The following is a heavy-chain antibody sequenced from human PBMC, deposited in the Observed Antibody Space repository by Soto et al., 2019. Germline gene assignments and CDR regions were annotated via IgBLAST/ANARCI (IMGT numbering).Heavy chain of an antibody. Sequence: PGGSLRLSCVASGFTFSTYWMTWVRQAPGMGLEWVAGIKEDASEEVYVDSVKGRFSISRDNAKNTLYLQMNSLRAEDTAVYYGAKDLCSRSNGYHRYGIAVSSQGSTVTVSS. CDR2: IKEDASEE. CDR3: AKDLCSRSNGYHRYGIAV. D-gene: IGHD6-25*01. V-gene: IGHV3-7*01. J-gene: IGHJ6*02. CDR1: GFTFSTYW.